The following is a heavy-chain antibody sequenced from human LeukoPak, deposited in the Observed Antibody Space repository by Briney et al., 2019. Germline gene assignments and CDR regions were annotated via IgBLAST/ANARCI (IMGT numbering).Heavy chain of an antibody. D-gene: IGHD1-26*01. CDR1: GGSFSGYY. V-gene: IGHV4-34*01. J-gene: IGHJ4*02. Sequence: SETLSLTCAVYGGSFSGYYWSWIRQPPGKGLEWIGEINHSGSTKYNPSLKSRVTISGDTSKNQFSLKLRSVTAADTAVYYCAREAYSGSYFVNYWGQGTLVTVSS. CDR3: AREAYSGSYFVNY. CDR2: INHSGST.